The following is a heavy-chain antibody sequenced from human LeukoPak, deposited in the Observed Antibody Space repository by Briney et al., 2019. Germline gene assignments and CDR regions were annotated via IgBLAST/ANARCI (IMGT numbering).Heavy chain of an antibody. V-gene: IGHV3-30*04. J-gene: IGHJ6*02. CDR1: GFSFSSYA. CDR2: ISYDGGNK. CDR3: ARVRVRAVLITYYYYSMDV. D-gene: IGHD3-10*01. Sequence: GGSLRLSCAASGFSFSSYAIHWVRQAPGKGLQWVALISYDGGNKDYANSVKGRFTISRDNSKNTLYLQMNSLRAEDKAVYYCARVRVRAVLITYYYYSMDVWGQGTTVTVSS.